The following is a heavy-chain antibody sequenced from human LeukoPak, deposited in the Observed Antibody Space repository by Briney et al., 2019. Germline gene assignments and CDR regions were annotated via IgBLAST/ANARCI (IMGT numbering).Heavy chain of an antibody. Sequence: GGSLRLSCAASGFTFSSYEMNWVRQAPGKGLEWVSYISSSGSTIYYADSVKGRFTISRDNAKNSLYLQMNSLRAEDTAMYYCARGGSNYGFDYWGQGTLVTVSS. J-gene: IGHJ4*02. V-gene: IGHV3-48*03. CDR1: GFTFSSYE. CDR2: ISSSGSTI. CDR3: ARGGSNYGFDY. D-gene: IGHD4-11*01.